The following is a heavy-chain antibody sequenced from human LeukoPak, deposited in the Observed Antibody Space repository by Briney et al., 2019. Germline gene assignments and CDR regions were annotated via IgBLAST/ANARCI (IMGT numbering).Heavy chain of an antibody. CDR3: ARGITMVRGVISYYFDY. CDR1: GFTFSTYA. CDR2: ISGSDGST. Sequence: PGGSLRLSCAASGFTFSTYAMSWVRQAPGKGLEWVSGISGSDGSTYYADSVKGRFTISRDNAKNSLYLQMNSLRAEDTAVYYCARGITMVRGVISYYFDYWGQGTLVTVSS. J-gene: IGHJ4*02. V-gene: IGHV3-23*01. D-gene: IGHD3-10*01.